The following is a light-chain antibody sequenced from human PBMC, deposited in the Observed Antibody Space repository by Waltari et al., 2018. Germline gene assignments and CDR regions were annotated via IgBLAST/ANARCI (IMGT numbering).Light chain of an antibody. CDR1: QSVSSN. CDR3: QQYYNWPRT. CDR2: GAS. V-gene: IGKV3-15*01. J-gene: IGKJ1*01. Sequence: EIVMTQSPATLSVSPGERATLSCRASQSVSSNLAWYQQRPGQAPRLRIYGASTRATGIPARFSGSGSGTEFTLTISSLQSEDFAVYYCQQYYNWPRTFGQGTKVEI.